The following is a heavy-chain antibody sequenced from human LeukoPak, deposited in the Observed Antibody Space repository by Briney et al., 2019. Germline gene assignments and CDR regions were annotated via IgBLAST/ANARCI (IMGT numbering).Heavy chain of an antibody. V-gene: IGHV3-30-3*01. J-gene: IGHJ4*02. CDR3: ARDNNYPDY. CDR2: VSYDGTNT. CDR1: GFTFSTYA. D-gene: IGHD5-24*01. Sequence: GGSLRLSCVASGFTFSTYAMHWVRLAPGKGLEWVVVVSYDGTNTYYADSVKGRFTISRDNSKNTLYLQMNSLRVEDTAVYYCARDNNYPDYWGQGTLVTVSS.